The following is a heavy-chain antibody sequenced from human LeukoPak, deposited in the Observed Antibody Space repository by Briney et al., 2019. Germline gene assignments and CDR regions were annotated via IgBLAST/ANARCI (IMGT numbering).Heavy chain of an antibody. V-gene: IGHV3-30-3*01. CDR2: ISYDGSNK. Sequence: GRSLRLSCAASGFTFSAYAMHWVRQAPGTGLEWVTLISYDGSNKFYADSVKGRFTISRDNSKNTLHLQMNSLRGEDTAVYYCARDRYGSGRGGMDVWGQETTVTVSS. CDR3: ARDRYGSGRGGMDV. CDR1: GFTFSAYA. J-gene: IGHJ6*02. D-gene: IGHD3-10*01.